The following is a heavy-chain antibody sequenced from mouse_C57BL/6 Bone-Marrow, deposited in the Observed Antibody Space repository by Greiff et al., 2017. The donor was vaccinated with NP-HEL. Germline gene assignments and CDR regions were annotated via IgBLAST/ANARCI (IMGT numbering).Heavy chain of an antibody. J-gene: IGHJ4*01. V-gene: IGHV1-76*01. CDR2: IYPGSGYT. D-gene: IGHD2-4*01. CDR1: GYTFTDYY. Sequence: VQLQQPGAELVRPGASVKLSCKASGYTFTDYYINWVKQRPGQGLEWIARIYPGSGYTYYNQKFKGKATLTAEKSSSTAYMQLSSLTSDDSADYFCAGYGLRRAMEGWGKVASVTVAS. CDR3: AGYGLRRAMEG.